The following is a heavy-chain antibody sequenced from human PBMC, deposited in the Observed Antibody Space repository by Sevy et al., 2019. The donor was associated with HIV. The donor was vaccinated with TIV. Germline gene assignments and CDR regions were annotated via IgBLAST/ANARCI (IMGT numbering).Heavy chain of an antibody. J-gene: IGHJ4*02. CDR1: GFTFSSYA. D-gene: IGHD2-15*01. CDR2: ISYDGSNK. CDR3: ARDLGRIPLCGSGGSCPGVDPVGPFDY. V-gene: IGHV3-30-3*01. Sequence: GGSLRLSCAASGFTFSSYAMHWVRQAPGKGLEWVAVISYDGSNKYYADSVKGRFTISRDNSKNTLYLQMNSLRAADTAVYYCARDLGRIPLCGSGGSCPGVDPVGPFDYWGQGTLVTVSS.